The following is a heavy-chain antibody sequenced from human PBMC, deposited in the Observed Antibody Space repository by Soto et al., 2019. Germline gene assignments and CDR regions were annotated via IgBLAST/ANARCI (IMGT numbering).Heavy chain of an antibody. CDR3: GVQYAY. V-gene: IGHV3-23*04. J-gene: IGHJ4*02. CDR2: ISGRTGST. CDR1: GFTFSSYG. D-gene: IGHD1-1*01. Sequence: EVQVVESGGGLVQPGGSLRLSCAASGFTFSSYGMSWVRQAPGKGLEWVSAISGRTGSTSYADSVKGRFTISRDNSRNTLYLQINSLRAEDTAVYYCGVQYAYWGQGTLVTVSS.